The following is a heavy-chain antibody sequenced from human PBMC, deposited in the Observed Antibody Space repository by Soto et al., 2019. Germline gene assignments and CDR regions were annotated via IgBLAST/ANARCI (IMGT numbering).Heavy chain of an antibody. J-gene: IGHJ4*02. CDR1: GFIFSNYH. CDR2: INPSSTYK. CDR3: ARDQNY. Sequence: GGSLRLSCAASGFIFSNYHMNWFRQAPGKGLEWVSSINPSSTYKQYADSVKGRFTISRDNAKNSLYLQINILRAEDTAVYYCARDQNYWGQGTLVTVSS. V-gene: IGHV3-21*01.